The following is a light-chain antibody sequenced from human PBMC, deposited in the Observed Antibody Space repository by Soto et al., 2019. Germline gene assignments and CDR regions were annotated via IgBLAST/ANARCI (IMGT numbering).Light chain of an antibody. CDR1: QSVNSD. V-gene: IGKV3-15*01. CDR3: QQYNDWPRT. Sequence: EIVMTQSPATLSVSPGERATLSCRASQSVNSDLGWYQQRPGRAPRLLIYGASTRATGVPARFSGSGSGTEFTLTISSLQSEDVAIYYCQQYNDWPRTFGQGTKVEIK. J-gene: IGKJ1*01. CDR2: GAS.